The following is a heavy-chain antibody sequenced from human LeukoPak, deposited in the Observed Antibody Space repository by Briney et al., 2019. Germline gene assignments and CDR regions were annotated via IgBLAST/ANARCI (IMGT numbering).Heavy chain of an antibody. J-gene: IGHJ3*02. Sequence: GASVKVSCKASGYTFSIFDIHWVRQAPGQRLEWMGRINAGNGNTKYSHKFQGRVTITRDTSATTAYMELSSLRSEDTAVYYCARWDRGYYGDAFDIWGQGTMVTVSS. CDR1: GYTFSIFD. CDR3: ARWDRGYYGDAFDI. D-gene: IGHD2/OR15-2a*01. CDR2: INAGNGNT. V-gene: IGHV1-3*01.